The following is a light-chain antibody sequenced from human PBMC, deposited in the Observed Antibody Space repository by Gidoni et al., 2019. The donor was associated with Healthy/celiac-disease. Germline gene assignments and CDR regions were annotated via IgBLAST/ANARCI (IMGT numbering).Light chain of an antibody. CDR1: SSDVGGYNY. CDR2: EVS. J-gene: IGLJ2*01. Sequence: QSALTQPASVSGSPGQSITISCTGTSSDVGGYNYVSWYQQHPGKAPKLMIYEVSNRPSGVSNRFSGSKSGNTASLTISGLQAEDEADYYCSSYTSSSIVVFGGGTKLXVX. CDR3: SSYTSSSIVV. V-gene: IGLV2-14*01.